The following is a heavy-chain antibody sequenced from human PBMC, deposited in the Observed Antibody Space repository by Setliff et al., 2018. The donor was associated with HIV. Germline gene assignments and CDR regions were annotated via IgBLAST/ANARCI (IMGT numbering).Heavy chain of an antibody. D-gene: IGHD6-13*01. CDR3: ARRDGRSMNAFQI. CDR1: DYTFTTYW. V-gene: IGHV5-51*01. J-gene: IGHJ3*01. Sequence: GESLKISCKAVDYTFTTYWNGWVRQMPGEGLEWMGIIYPDDSNIRYNPSFQSQVTISADKSITTAYLEIHNLKASDTATYYCARRDGRSMNAFQIWGPGTMVTVSS. CDR2: IYPDDSNI.